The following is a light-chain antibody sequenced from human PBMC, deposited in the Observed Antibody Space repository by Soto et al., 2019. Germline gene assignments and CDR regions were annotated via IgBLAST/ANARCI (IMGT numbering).Light chain of an antibody. CDR3: SSYAGSNTWV. Sequence: QSALTQPRSVSGSPGQSVTVSCTGTSSDVGFYNYVSWYRQHPGKAPKLLIFEVNSRPSGVPDRFSGSKSGNTASLTVSGLQAEDESHYYCSSYAGSNTWVFGGGTKLTVL. CDR2: EVN. J-gene: IGLJ3*02. V-gene: IGLV2-11*01. CDR1: SSDVGFYNY.